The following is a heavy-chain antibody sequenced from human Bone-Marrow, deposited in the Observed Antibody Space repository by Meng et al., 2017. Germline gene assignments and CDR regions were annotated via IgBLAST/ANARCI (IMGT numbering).Heavy chain of an antibody. CDR1: GFTFSSYG. J-gene: IGHJ4*02. D-gene: IGHD1-26*01. V-gene: IGHV3-33*01. Sequence: GESLKISCAASGFTFSSYGMHWVRQAPGKGLEWVAVIWYDGSNKYYADSVKGRFTISRDNSKNTLYLQMNSLRAEDTAVYYCASGSGVFDYWGQGTLVTVSS. CDR3: ASGSGVFDY. CDR2: IWYDGSNK.